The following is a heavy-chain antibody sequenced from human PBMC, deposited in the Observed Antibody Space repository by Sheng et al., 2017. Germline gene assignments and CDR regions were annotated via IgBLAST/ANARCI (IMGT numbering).Heavy chain of an antibody. CDR3: ARRTQVPAAIRFDY. D-gene: IGHD2-2*02. CDR2: LYHSGST. J-gene: IGHJ4*02. Sequence: QVQLQESGPGLVKPSETLSLTWRCLWLLHQQWLLLGLDPAAPREGAGVDWEVLYHSGSTYYNPSLKSRVTISVDTSKNQFSLKLSSVTAADTAVYYCARRTQVPAAIRFDYWGQGTLVTVSS. V-gene: IGHV4-38-2*01. CDR1: LLHQQWLL.